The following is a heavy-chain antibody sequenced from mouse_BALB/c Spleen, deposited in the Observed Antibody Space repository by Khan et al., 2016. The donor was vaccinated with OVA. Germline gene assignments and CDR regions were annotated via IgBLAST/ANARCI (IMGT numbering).Heavy chain of an antibody. D-gene: IGHD2-10*01. V-gene: IGHV2-6-1*01. J-gene: IGHJ4*01. Sequence: VELVESGPGLVAPSQSLSITCTISGFSLTNYGVHWVRQPPGKGRDWLVVIWRDGSTTYNSDLKSRLSISKDNSKSQVFLKMNSLQTDDTAMYYCARQPYYHYYIMDYWGQGTSVTVSS. CDR1: GFSLTNYG. CDR3: ARQPYYHYYIMDY. CDR2: IWRDGST.